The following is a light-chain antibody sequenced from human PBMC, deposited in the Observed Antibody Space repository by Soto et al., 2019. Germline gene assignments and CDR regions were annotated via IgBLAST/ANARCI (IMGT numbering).Light chain of an antibody. CDR2: DAS. Sequence: EIVLTQSPGTLSLSPGERATLSCRASQSVSSYLAWYQQKPGQAPRLLIYDASNRATGIPARFSGSGSGTDFTLTISSLEPEDFAVYYCQQRSNWPPTFGGGIKVEIK. V-gene: IGKV3-11*01. CDR3: QQRSNWPPT. J-gene: IGKJ4*01. CDR1: QSVSSY.